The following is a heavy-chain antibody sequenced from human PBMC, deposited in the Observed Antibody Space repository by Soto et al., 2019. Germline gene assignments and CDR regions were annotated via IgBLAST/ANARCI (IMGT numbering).Heavy chain of an antibody. CDR3: ARESTSKAMAQI. D-gene: IGHD5-18*01. Sequence: SETLSLTCTVSGGSISSYYWSWIRQPPGKGLEWIGYIYYSGSTNYNPSLKSRVTISVDTSKNQFSLKLSSVTAADTAVYSWARESTSKAMAQIWGQGTVVTVAS. CDR2: IYYSGST. V-gene: IGHV4-59*01. J-gene: IGHJ4*02. CDR1: GGSISSYY.